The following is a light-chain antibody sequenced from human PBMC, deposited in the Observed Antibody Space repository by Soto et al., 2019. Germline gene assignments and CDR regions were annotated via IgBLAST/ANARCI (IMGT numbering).Light chain of an antibody. CDR2: EDN. J-gene: IGLJ3*02. V-gene: IGLV6-57*01. CDR3: QSYDSSNLWV. CDR1: SGGIASNY. Sequence: NFMLTQPHSVSGSPGKTVTISCTRSSGGIASNYVQWYQQRPGSSPTTLIYEDNRRPSGVPDRRSGSIDSSSNSASLTISGLKTEDEADYYCQSYDSSNLWVFGGGTKLTVL.